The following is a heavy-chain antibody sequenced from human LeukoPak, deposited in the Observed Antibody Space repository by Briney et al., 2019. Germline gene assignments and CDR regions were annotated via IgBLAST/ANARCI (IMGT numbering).Heavy chain of an antibody. J-gene: IGHJ4*02. Sequence: SVKVSCKASGYTFTSYAMNWVRQAPGQGLEWMGGIIPIFGTANYAQKFQGRVTITADESTSTAYMELSSLRSEDTAVYYCARGVYYDSSGYYRKSYYFDYWGQGTLVTVSS. CDR3: ARGVYYDSSGYYRKSYYFDY. CDR1: GYTFTSYA. V-gene: IGHV1-69*13. D-gene: IGHD3-22*01. CDR2: IIPIFGTA.